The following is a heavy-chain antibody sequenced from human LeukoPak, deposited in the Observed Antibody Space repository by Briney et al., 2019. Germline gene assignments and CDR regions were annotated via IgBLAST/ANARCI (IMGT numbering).Heavy chain of an antibody. CDR1: GGSFSGYY. V-gene: IGHV4-34*01. D-gene: IGHD6-19*01. Sequence: SETLSLTCAVYGGSFSGYYWSWIRQPPGKGLEWIGEINHSGSTNYNPSLKSRVTISVDTSKNQFSLKLSSVTAADTAVYYCAREYSSGWYVYYGMDVWGQGTTVTVSS. J-gene: IGHJ6*02. CDR2: INHSGST. CDR3: AREYSSGWYVYYGMDV.